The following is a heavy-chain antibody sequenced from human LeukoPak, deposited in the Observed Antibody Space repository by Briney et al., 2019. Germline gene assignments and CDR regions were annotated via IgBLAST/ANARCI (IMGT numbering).Heavy chain of an antibody. Sequence: SQTLSLTCSVSGDSIRSGDYYWTWIRQPPGKGVEWIGYVYHSGPTYYNPSLKSRVIISVDTSKNQFSLKLTSVTAADTAVYYCARAVAVSEKFDPWGQGTLVTVSS. CDR3: ARAVAVSEKFDP. V-gene: IGHV4-30-4*08. D-gene: IGHD2-15*01. J-gene: IGHJ5*02. CDR2: VYHSGPT. CDR1: GDSIRSGDYY.